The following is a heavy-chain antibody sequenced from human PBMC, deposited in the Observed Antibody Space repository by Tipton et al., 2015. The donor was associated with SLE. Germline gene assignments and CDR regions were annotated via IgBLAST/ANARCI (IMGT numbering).Heavy chain of an antibody. V-gene: IGHV4-61*09. D-gene: IGHD4-17*01. J-gene: IGHJ4*02. CDR1: GVSISRGSYF. Sequence: TLSLTCAVSGVSISRGSYFWTWIRQPAGKGLEWVGHIFSTGITDYNPSLKSRVSISADTSKNQFSLNLDSMTAADTAVYYCAGDSHTDYGDFYVDSWGQGTLVTVSA. CDR3: AGDSHTDYGDFYVDS. CDR2: IFSTGIT.